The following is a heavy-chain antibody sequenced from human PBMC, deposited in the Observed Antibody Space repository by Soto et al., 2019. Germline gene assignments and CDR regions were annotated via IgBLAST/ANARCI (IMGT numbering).Heavy chain of an antibody. CDR2: IKSKTDGGTT. D-gene: IGHD3-16*02. V-gene: IGHV3-15*01. J-gene: IGHJ6*03. Sequence: GGSLRLSCAASGFTFSNAWMSWVRQAPGKGLEWVGRIKSKTDGGTTDYAAPVKGRFTISRDDSKNTLYLQMNSLKTEDTAVYYCTTEGNLGELSLCFQLPRCHYMDVWGKGTTVTVSS. CDR1: GFTFSNAW. CDR3: TTEGNLGELSLCFQLPRCHYMDV.